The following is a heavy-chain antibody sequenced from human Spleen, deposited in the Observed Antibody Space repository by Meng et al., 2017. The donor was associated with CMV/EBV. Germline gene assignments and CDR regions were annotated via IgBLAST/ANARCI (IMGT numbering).Heavy chain of an antibody. Sequence: GSVSSRDYYWSWIRQPPGKGLECIGYIYHTGSTYNRPSLKSRVTMSIDTSKNQFSLKLRSVTAADTAVYYCATVVRGSGTYYKRFDSWGQGNLVTVSS. CDR3: ATVVRGSGTYYKRFDS. D-gene: IGHD3-10*01. CDR2: IYHTGST. CDR1: GSVSSRDYY. V-gene: IGHV4-30-4*01. J-gene: IGHJ4*02.